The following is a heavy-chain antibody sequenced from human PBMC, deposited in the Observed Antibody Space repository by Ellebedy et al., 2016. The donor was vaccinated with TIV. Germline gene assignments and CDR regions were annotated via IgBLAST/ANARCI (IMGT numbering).Heavy chain of an antibody. J-gene: IGHJ6*02. CDR3: ARLKDPYYYYGVDV. D-gene: IGHD3-16*01. Sequence: GGSLRLXXKAYGYSFSSLWIGWVRQMPGKGLEWMGIIYPGDSDTRYSPSFQGQVTISADKSTSTAYLQWSSLKASDTAMYYCARLKDPYYYYGVDVWGQGTTVTVYS. CDR1: GYSFSSLW. CDR2: IYPGDSDT. V-gene: IGHV5-51*01.